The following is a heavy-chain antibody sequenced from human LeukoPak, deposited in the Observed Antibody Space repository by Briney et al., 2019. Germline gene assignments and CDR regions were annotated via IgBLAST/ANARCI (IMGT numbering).Heavy chain of an antibody. V-gene: IGHV4-34*01. CDR3: ARSMIVVAYTFDY. CDR1: GGSFSGYY. D-gene: IGHD3-22*01. J-gene: IGHJ4*02. CDR2: INHSGST. Sequence: SETLSLTRAVYGGSFSGYYWSWIRQPPGKGLEWIGEINHSGSTNYNPSLKSRVTISVDTSKNQFSLKLSSVTAADTAVYYCARSMIVVAYTFDYWGQGTLVTVSS.